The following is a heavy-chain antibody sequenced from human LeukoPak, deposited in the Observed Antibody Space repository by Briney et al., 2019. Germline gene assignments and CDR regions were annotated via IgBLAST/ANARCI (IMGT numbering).Heavy chain of an antibody. J-gene: IGHJ5*02. V-gene: IGHV4-59*01. Sequence: PSETLSLTCTVSGGSISSYYWSWIRQPPGKGLEWIGYIYYSGSTNYNPSLKSRVTISVDTSKNQFSLKLSSVTAADTAVYYCARVPRIAAVWLDPWGQGTLVTVSS. CDR1: GGSISSYY. CDR3: ARVPRIAAVWLDP. CDR2: IYYSGST. D-gene: IGHD6-13*01.